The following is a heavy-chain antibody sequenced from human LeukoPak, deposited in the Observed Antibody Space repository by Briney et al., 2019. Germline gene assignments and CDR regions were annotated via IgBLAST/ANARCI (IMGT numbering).Heavy chain of an antibody. J-gene: IGHJ4*02. V-gene: IGHV3-11*01. CDR1: GFTFNDYY. D-gene: IGHD2-15*01. CDR2: ISTSGGTI. Sequence: MSGGSLRLSCAASGFTFNDYYMSWIRQAPGKGLEWVSYISTSGGTIYYADSVKGRFTISRDNAKNSLYLQMNSLRAEDTAVYYCAKDVRGGCAGGSCYYWGQGTLVTVSS. CDR3: AKDVRGGCAGGSCYY.